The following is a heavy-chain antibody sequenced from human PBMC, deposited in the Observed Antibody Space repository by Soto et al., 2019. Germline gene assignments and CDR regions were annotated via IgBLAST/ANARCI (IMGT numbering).Heavy chain of an antibody. J-gene: IGHJ4*02. CDR1: GYSFTSYW. CDR3: XXXXXXXXXXXXXXXXXY. CDR2: IYPGDSDT. V-gene: IGHV5-51*03. Sequence: EVQLVQSGAEVKKPGESLKISCKGSGYSFTSYWIGWVRQMPGKGLEWMGIIYPGDSDTRYSPSFQGQVTISADKSIRTAYLQWSSLKASDTAMXXXXXXXXXXXXXXXXXXXXYWGQGTLVTVSS.